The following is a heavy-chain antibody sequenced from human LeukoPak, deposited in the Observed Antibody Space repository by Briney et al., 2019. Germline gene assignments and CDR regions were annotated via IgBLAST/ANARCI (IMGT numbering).Heavy chain of an antibody. CDR3: ARETSYGGNYYFDY. Sequence: PSETLSLTCTVSGGSISSYYWSWVRQAPGKGLEWVSGINWNGGNTGYADSVKGRFTISRDNAKNSLYLQMNSLRAEDTALYYCARETSYGGNYYFDYWGQGTLVTVSS. CDR2: INWNGGNT. J-gene: IGHJ4*02. V-gene: IGHV3-20*04. D-gene: IGHD4-23*01. CDR1: GGSISSYY.